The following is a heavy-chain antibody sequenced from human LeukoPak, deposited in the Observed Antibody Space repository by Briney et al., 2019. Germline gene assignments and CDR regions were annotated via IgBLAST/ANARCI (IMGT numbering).Heavy chain of an antibody. D-gene: IGHD6-13*01. CDR2: MNPNSGNT. J-gene: IGHJ6*03. CDR3: ARGVYSSSWYSDYYYMDV. CDR1: GYTFTSYD. V-gene: IGHV1-8*01. Sequence: GASVKVSCKASGYTFTSYDINWVRQATGQGLEWMGWMNPNSGNTGYAQKFQGRVTMTRNTSISTAYMELNSLRSEDTAVYYCARGVYSSSWYSDYYYMDVWGKGTTVTVSS.